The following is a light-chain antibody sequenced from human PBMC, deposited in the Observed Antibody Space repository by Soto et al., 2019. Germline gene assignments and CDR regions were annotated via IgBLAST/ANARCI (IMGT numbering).Light chain of an antibody. Sequence: QSALTQPASVSGSPGQSITISCTGTSSDVGGYNLVSWYQQHPGKAPKFIIYEVSNRPSGVSNRFSGSKSGNTASLTISGLQAEDEADYYCTSYTSSCNYVFGTGTKLTVL. V-gene: IGLV2-14*01. J-gene: IGLJ1*01. CDR2: EVS. CDR1: SSDVGGYNL. CDR3: TSYTSSCNYV.